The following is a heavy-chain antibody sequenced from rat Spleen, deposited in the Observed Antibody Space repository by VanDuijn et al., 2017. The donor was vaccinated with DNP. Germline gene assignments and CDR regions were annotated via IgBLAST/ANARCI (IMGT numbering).Heavy chain of an antibody. V-gene: IGHV5-27*01. Sequence: VQLVESGGGLVQPGRSLKLSCAASGFTFSNYGMAWVRQAPTKGLEWVASITNSGGSTYYRDSVKGRFTISRDNAKSTLYLQMDSLRSEDTATYYCTTDRYDGSYYYFFDYWGQGVMVTVSS. CDR2: ITNSGGST. D-gene: IGHD1-12*02. CDR1: GFTFSNYG. CDR3: TTDRYDGSYYYFFDY. J-gene: IGHJ2*01.